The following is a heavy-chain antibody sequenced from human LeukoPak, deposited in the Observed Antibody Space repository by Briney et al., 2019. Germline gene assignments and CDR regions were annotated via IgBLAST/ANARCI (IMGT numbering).Heavy chain of an antibody. Sequence: GGSLRLSCAASGFTFSGSAVHWVRQASGKGLELVGHIRSKADSHATAYAASVQGRFTISRDDSNNTAYLHMNSLKIEDAAVYFCSRHLYSSAWYEENWGQGTLVTVSS. V-gene: IGHV3-73*01. J-gene: IGHJ4*02. D-gene: IGHD6-19*01. CDR1: GFTFSGSA. CDR3: SRHLYSSAWYEEN. CDR2: IRSKADSHAT.